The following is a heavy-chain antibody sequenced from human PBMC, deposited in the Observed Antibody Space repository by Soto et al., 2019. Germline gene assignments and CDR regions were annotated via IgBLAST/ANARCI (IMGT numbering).Heavy chain of an antibody. V-gene: IGHV1-18*01. CDR1: GYTFTSYG. Sequence: QVQLVQSGAEVKKPGASVKVSCKASGYTFTSYGISWVRQAPGQGLEWMGWISAYNGNTNYAQKLQGIVTMTTDTSTSTAYMELRSLRSDDTAVYYCARKVRLWSGLSTSGRYFDYWGQGTLVTVSS. J-gene: IGHJ4*02. CDR2: ISAYNGNT. CDR3: ARKVRLWSGLSTSGRYFDY. D-gene: IGHD3-3*01.